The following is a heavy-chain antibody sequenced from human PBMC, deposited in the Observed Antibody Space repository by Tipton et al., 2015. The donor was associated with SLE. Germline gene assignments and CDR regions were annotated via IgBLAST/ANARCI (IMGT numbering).Heavy chain of an antibody. J-gene: IGHJ4*02. CDR1: GYTFNSNY. CDR3: ARDKMATTYFDY. Sequence: QLVQSGAEVKKPGASVKVSCKASGYTFNSNYIHWVRQAPGQGLEWMGMINPSGGGTSYARKFQGRVTMTRDTSTSTVYMEVSSLRSEDTAVYYCARDKMATTYFDYWGQGTLVTVSS. D-gene: IGHD5-24*01. CDR2: INPSGGGT. V-gene: IGHV1-46*02.